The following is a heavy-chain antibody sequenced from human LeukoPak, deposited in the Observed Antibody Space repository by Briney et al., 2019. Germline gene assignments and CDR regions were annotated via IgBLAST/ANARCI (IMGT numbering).Heavy chain of an antibody. Sequence: GGSLRLSCAASGFTFSTYWMHWVRQAPGEGLVWVSRINTNGRRTDYADSVKGRFTISRDNAKNTLYLQMDSLRVEDTAVYYCARYYDFWSGYYWYWGQGTLVTVSS. CDR2: INTNGRRT. CDR1: GFTFSTYW. D-gene: IGHD3-3*01. CDR3: ARYYDFWSGYYWY. J-gene: IGHJ4*02. V-gene: IGHV3-74*01.